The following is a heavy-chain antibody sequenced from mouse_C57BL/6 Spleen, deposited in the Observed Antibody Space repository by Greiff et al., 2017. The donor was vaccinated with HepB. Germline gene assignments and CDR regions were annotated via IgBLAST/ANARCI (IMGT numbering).Heavy chain of an antibody. Sequence: EVKLMESGGGLVKPGGSLKLSCAASGFTFSDYGMHWVRQAPEKGLEWVAYISSGSSTIYYADTVKGRFTISRDNAKNTLFLQMTSLRSEDTAMYYGARFFAGGRADYWGQGTTLTVSS. D-gene: IGHD1-1*02. J-gene: IGHJ2*01. V-gene: IGHV5-17*01. CDR1: GFTFSDYG. CDR3: ARFFAGGRADY. CDR2: ISSGSSTI.